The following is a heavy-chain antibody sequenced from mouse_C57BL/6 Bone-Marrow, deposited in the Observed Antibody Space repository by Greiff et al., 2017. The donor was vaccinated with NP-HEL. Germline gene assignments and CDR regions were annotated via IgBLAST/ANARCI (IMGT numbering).Heavy chain of an antibody. D-gene: IGHD1-1*01. Sequence: VKVVESGAELVRPGASVKLSCKASGYTFTDYYINWVKQRPGQGLEWIARIYPGSGNTYYNEKFKGKATLTAEKSSSTAYMQLSSLTSEDSAVYFCARGLRCGFAYWGQGTLVTVSA. CDR1: GYTFTDYY. J-gene: IGHJ3*01. V-gene: IGHV1-76*01. CDR3: ARGLRCGFAY. CDR2: IYPGSGNT.